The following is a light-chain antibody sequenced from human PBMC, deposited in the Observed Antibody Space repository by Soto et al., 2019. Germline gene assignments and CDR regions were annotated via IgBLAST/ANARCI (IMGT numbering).Light chain of an antibody. J-gene: IGLJ1*01. CDR2: YNN. CDR1: DSNIGSNS. CDR3: AAWDDSLRACV. V-gene: IGLV1-47*02. Sequence: QSVLTQEPSASGTAGQGVTISCSVSDSNIGSNSVYWYQHLPKTAPKLLIYYNNQRPSGVPDRFSGSRSGTSASLAISGIRSEDEADYYCAAWDDSLRACVFGTGTKVTVL.